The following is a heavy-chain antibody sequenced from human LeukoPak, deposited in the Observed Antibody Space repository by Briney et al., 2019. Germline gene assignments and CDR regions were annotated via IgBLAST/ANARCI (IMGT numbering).Heavy chain of an antibody. D-gene: IGHD2-21*02. Sequence: TSGSLRLSCAASGFTFSSYSMNWVRQAPGKGLEWVSSFSSNSNYKYYADAVKGRFTISRDNAKNSLYLQMNSLRAEDTAVYYCASPDVVTGFGYWGQGALVTVSS. V-gene: IGHV3-21*01. CDR1: GFTFSSYS. CDR2: FSSNSNYK. J-gene: IGHJ4*02. CDR3: ASPDVVTGFGY.